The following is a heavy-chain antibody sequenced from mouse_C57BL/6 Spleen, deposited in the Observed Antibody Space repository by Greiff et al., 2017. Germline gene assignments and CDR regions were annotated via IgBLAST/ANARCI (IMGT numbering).Heavy chain of an antibody. CDR2: INPSSGYT. J-gene: IGHJ4*01. V-gene: IGHV1-7*01. CDR1: GYTFTSYW. D-gene: IGHD1-1*01. Sequence: VQLQQSGAELAKPGASVKLSCKASGYTFTSYWMHWVKQRPGQGLEWIGYINPSSGYTKYNQKFKDKATLTAYKSSSTAYMQLSSLTYEDSAVYYCARRPGSSYGYAMDYWGQGTSVTVSS. CDR3: ARRPGSSYGYAMDY.